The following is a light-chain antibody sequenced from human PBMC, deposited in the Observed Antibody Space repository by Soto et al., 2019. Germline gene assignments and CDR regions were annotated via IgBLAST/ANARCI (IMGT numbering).Light chain of an antibody. CDR3: STWDDSLNSWV. CDR2: SDN. CDR1: TSNIGSNT. J-gene: IGLJ3*02. V-gene: IGLV1-44*01. Sequence: QSVLTRPPSTSGTPGQSVTISCSGSTSNIGSNTVNWYQHLTGTAPKLLIHSDNQRPSGVPDRFSGSKSGASASLAISGLQSEDEADYYCSTWDDSLNSWVFGGGTKLTVL.